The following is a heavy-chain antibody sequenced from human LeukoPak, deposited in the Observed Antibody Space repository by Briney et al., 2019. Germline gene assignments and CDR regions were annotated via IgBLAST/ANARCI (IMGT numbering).Heavy chain of an antibody. V-gene: IGHV1-18*01. J-gene: IGHJ3*02. D-gene: IGHD6-6*01. Sequence: ASVKVSCKASGYTFTSYGISWVRQAPGQGLEWMGWISAYNGNTNYAQKLQGRVTMTTDTSTSTAYMELRSLRSDDTAVYYCARISAAREGGDAFDIWGQGTMVTVSS. CDR1: GYTFTSYG. CDR2: ISAYNGNT. CDR3: ARISAAREGGDAFDI.